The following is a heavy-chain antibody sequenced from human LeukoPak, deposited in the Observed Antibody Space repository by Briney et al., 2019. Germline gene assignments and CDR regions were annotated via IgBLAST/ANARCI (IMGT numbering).Heavy chain of an antibody. Sequence: GESLKISCKGSGYSFTSYWIGWVGQMPGKGLEWMGIIYPGDSDTRYSPSFQGQVTISADKFISTAYLQSSSLKASNTAMYYCARLLVRGALDAFDIWGQGTMVTVSS. CDR1: GYSFTSYW. CDR3: ARLLVRGALDAFDI. V-gene: IGHV5-51*01. D-gene: IGHD3-10*01. J-gene: IGHJ3*02. CDR2: IYPGDSDT.